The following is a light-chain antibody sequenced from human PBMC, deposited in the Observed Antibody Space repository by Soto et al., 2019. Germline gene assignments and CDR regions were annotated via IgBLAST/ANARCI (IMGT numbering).Light chain of an antibody. CDR1: SSDVGGYNY. CDR2: DVS. CDR3: CSYAGSYTYG. V-gene: IGLV2-11*01. Sequence: QSVLTQPRSVSGSPGQSVTISYTGTSSDVGGYNYVSWYQQHPGKAPKLMIYDVSKRPSGVPDRFSGSKSGNTASLTISGLQAEDEADYYCCSYAGSYTYGFGTGTEVTV. J-gene: IGLJ1*01.